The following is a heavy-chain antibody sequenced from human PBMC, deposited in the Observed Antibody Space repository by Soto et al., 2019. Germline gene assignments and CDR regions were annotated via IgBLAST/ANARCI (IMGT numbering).Heavy chain of an antibody. CDR1: GGSISSGGYY. V-gene: IGHV4-31*03. CDR3: ERDREWLRSPYGMDV. J-gene: IGHJ6*02. D-gene: IGHD5-12*01. Sequence: PSETPSLTCTVSGGSISSGGYYWSWIRQHPGKGLEWIGYIYYSGSTYYNPSLKSRVTISVDTSKNQLSLKLSSVTAADTAVYYCERDREWLRSPYGMDVWGQGTTVTVSS. CDR2: IYYSGST.